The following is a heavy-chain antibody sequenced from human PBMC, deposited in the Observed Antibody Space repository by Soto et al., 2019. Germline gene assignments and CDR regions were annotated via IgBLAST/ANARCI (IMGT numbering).Heavy chain of an antibody. CDR2: ISSSSSVI. V-gene: IGHV3-48*04. D-gene: IGHD2-21*01. CDR1: GFTFSTYS. Sequence: GGSLRLSCAVSGFTFSTYSMTWVRQAPGKGLEWLSYISSSSSVIYYADSVKGRITVSRDNAKNSLYLQMHSQRAEDTAVYYCARYLIIPRAFDIWGRGTTVTVSS. CDR3: ARYLIIPRAFDI. J-gene: IGHJ3*02.